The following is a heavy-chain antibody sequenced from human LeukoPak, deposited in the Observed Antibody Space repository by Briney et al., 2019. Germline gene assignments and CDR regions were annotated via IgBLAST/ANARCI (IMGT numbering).Heavy chain of an antibody. CDR2: IGSSSSYI. Sequence: PGGSLRLSCAASGFTFSSYSMNWVRQAPGKGLEWVSSIGSSSSYIYYADSVKGRFTISRDNAENSLYLQMNSLRAEDTAVYYCARDPGSLDSNSIPDYWGQGTLVTVSS. D-gene: IGHD4-11*01. V-gene: IGHV3-21*01. CDR1: GFTFSSYS. CDR3: ARDPGSLDSNSIPDY. J-gene: IGHJ4*02.